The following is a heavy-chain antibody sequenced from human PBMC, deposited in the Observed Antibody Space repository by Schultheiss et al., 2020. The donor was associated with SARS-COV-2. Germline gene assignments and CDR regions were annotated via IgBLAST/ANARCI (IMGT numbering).Heavy chain of an antibody. J-gene: IGHJ4*02. CDR3: ARDSPYSSAWYDPIDY. V-gene: IGHV3-48*03. CDR1: GFTFSSYD. Sequence: GGSLRLSCAASGFTFSSYDINWVRQAPGKGLEWVSYISTSGSSIYYADSVKGRFTISRDDAKKSLYLQMNSLRAEDTAVYYCARDSPYSSAWYDPIDYWGQGTLVTVSS. D-gene: IGHD6-19*01. CDR2: ISTSGSSI.